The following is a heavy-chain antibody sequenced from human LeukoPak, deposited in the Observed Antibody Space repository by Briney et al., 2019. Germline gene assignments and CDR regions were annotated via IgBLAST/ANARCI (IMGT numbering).Heavy chain of an antibody. CDR1: GFTFSSYW. Sequence: GSLRLSCAASGFTFSSYWMHWVRQAPGNGLVWVSRINTDGSDTGYADSVKGRFTISRDNAKNTVYLQINSLRAEDTALYYCARAMLDSSGRDYWGQGTLVTVSS. D-gene: IGHD3-22*01. V-gene: IGHV3-74*01. CDR3: ARAMLDSSGRDY. J-gene: IGHJ4*02. CDR2: INTDGSDT.